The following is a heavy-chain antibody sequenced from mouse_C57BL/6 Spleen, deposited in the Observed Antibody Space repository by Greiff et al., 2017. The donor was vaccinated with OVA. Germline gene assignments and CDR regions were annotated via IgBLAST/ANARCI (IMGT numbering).Heavy chain of an antibody. D-gene: IGHD3-2*02. J-gene: IGHJ2*01. CDR1: GYTFTDYY. CDR2: INPNNGGT. V-gene: IGHV1-26*01. Sequence: EVQLQQSGPELVKPGASVKISCKASGYTFTDYYMNWVKQSHGKSLEWIGDINPNNGGTSYNQKFKGKATLTVDKSSSTAYMELRSLTSEDSAVYYCARSEGSALFDYWGQGTTLTVSS. CDR3: ARSEGSALFDY.